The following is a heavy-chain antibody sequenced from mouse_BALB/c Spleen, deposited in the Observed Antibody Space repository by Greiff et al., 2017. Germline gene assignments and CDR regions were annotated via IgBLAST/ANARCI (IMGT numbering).Heavy chain of an antibody. V-gene: IGHV1-18*01. D-gene: IGHD2-4*01. CDR2: INPYNGGT. CDR3: ARNYASTMITTKGGYYAMDY. Sequence: EVQLQQSGPELVKPGASMKISCKASGYSFTGYTMNWVKQSHGKNLEWIGLINPYNGGTSYNQKFKGKATLTVDKSSSTAYMELLSLTSEDSAVYYCARNYASTMITTKGGYYAMDYWGQGTSVTVSS. CDR1: GYSFTGYT. J-gene: IGHJ4*01.